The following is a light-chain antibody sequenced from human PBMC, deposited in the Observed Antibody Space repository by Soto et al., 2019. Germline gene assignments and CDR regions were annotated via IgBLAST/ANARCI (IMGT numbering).Light chain of an antibody. V-gene: IGKV1-5*03. CDR2: KAS. CDR1: QSISRW. Sequence: DIQMTQSPSTMSASVGDRVTITCRASQSISRWLACYQQKPGKAPKILIYKASSLKSGVPSRFSGSGSGTEFTLTINSLQPDDFATYYCRHYNSYSGTFGQGTRLEIK. CDR3: RHYNSYSGT. J-gene: IGKJ5*01.